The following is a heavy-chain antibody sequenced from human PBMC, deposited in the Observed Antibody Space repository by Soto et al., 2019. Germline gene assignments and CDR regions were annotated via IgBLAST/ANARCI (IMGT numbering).Heavy chain of an antibody. CDR2: IYPGDSDT. V-gene: IGHV5-51*01. Sequence: GESLKISCKGSGYSFTSYWIGWVRQMPGKGLEWMGIIYPGDSDTRYSPSFQGQVTISADKSISTAYLQWSSLKASDTAMYYCARHGVNYYYYYGMDVWGQGTTVTVS. J-gene: IGHJ6*02. CDR1: GYSFTSYW. D-gene: IGHD3-10*01. CDR3: ARHGVNYYYYYGMDV.